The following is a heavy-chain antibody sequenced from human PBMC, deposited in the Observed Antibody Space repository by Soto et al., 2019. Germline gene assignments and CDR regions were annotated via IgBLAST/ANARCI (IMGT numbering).Heavy chain of an antibody. D-gene: IGHD3-22*01. Sequence: QVQLQESGPGLVKPSQTLSLTCTVSGGSISSGGHYWTWIRQHPGKDLEWIGNIYYSGSTYYNPALKSRVAASVDTSKTEYSLEVNSVLAAVTAGYYCARDHHGTSVPFGGYVDYWGQGTLVTVSS. V-gene: IGHV4-31*03. J-gene: IGHJ4*02. CDR3: ARDHHGTSVPFGGYVDY. CDR1: GGSISSGGHY. CDR2: IYYSGST.